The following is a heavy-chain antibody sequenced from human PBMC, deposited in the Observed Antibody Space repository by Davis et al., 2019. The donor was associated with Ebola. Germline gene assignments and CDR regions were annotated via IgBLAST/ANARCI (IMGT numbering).Heavy chain of an antibody. CDR3: ARSVPNHYGFFDS. CDR1: GFTFSSYW. Sequence: PGGSLRLSCAASGFTFSSYWMHWVRHAPGEGLVWVSRIVGNGANTDYADSVKGRFTISRDNAKNTLYLQMNSLTADDTAVYYCARSVPNHYGFFDSWGQGTLVTVSS. J-gene: IGHJ4*02. CDR2: IVGNGANT. V-gene: IGHV3-74*01. D-gene: IGHD4-17*01.